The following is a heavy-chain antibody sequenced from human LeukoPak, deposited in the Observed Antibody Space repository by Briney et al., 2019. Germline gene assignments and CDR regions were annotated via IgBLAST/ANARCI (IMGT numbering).Heavy chain of an antibody. CDR1: GFTFTSSA. J-gene: IGHJ4*02. CDR3: ARAGVLWFGEFSGYFDY. D-gene: IGHD3-10*01. CDR2: IVVGSGNT. V-gene: IGHV1-58*02. Sequence: TSVKVSCKASGFTFTSSAMQWVRQARGQRLEWIGWIVVGSGNTNYAQKFRERVTITRDMSTSTAYMELRSLRSDDTAVYYCARAGVLWFGEFSGYFDYWGQGTLVTVSS.